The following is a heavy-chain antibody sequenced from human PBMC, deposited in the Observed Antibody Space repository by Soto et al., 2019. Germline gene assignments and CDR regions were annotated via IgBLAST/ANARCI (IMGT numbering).Heavy chain of an antibody. Sequence: ASVKVSCKASGYTFTGYYMHWVRQAPGQVLEWMGWINPNSGGTNYAQKFQGRVTMTRDTSISTAYMELSRLRSDDTAVYYCARGYYDSSGYYPYFDYWGQGTLVTVSS. CDR2: INPNSGGT. V-gene: IGHV1-2*02. D-gene: IGHD3-22*01. CDR3: ARGYYDSSGYYPYFDY. J-gene: IGHJ4*02. CDR1: GYTFTGYY.